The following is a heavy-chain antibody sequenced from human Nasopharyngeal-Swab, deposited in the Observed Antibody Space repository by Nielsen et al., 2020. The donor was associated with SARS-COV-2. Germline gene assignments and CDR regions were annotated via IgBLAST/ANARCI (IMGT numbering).Heavy chain of an antibody. D-gene: IGHD1-26*01. J-gene: IGHJ4*02. CDR3: AHRLGGSSTIGYFDY. CDR2: IYWDDDK. Sequence: WIRQPPGKALEWLALIYWDDDKRYSPSLKSRLTITKDTSKNQVVLTMPNMDPVDTATYYCAHRLGGSSTIGYFDYWGQGTLVTVSS. V-gene: IGHV2-5*02.